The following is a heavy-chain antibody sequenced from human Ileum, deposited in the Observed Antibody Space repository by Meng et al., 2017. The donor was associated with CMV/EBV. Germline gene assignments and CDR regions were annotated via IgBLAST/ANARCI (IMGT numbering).Heavy chain of an antibody. J-gene: IGHJ5*02. V-gene: IGHV1-18*04. D-gene: IGHD2-8*02. Sequence: ASVKVSCKASGYTFTNYGIRWVRQAPGQGLEWMGWINPNNGDTQYVEKFQGRVTMTTDTSMSTAYMELSSLRSDDTAVYYCARVLVGTVSAYPDLFDPWGQGTLVTVSS. CDR2: INPNNGDT. CDR1: GYTFTNYG. CDR3: ARVLVGTVSAYPDLFDP.